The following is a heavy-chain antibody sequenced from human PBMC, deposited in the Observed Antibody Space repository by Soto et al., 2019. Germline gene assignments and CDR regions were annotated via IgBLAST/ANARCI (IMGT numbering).Heavy chain of an antibody. CDR2: IDKDGTDS. V-gene: IGHV3-74*01. CDR3: VRGWFGPDV. Sequence: EVQLVESGGGLVQPGGSLRLSCAASEFTFSSRSVHWVRQAPGKGLVWVSGIDKDGTDSTYADSVKGRFTSSRDNAKNTVYIQMNRLRVQDTAVYYCVRGWFGPDVWGKGTMVTVSS. J-gene: IGHJ6*04. D-gene: IGHD3-10*01. CDR1: EFTFSSRS.